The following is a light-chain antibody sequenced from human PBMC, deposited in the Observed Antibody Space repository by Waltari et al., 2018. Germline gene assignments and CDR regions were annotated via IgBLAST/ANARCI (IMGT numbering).Light chain of an antibody. CDR2: WAS. CDR3: QQYYSTPRT. J-gene: IGKJ1*01. Sequence: DIVMTQSPDSLAVSRGERATSNCKSSQSVLYSSNNKNYLTWYQQKPGQPPKLLIYWASTRDSGVPDRFSGSGSGTDFTLTISSLQAEDVAVYYCQQYYSTPRTFGQGTKVEIK. CDR1: QSVLYSSNNKNY. V-gene: IGKV4-1*01.